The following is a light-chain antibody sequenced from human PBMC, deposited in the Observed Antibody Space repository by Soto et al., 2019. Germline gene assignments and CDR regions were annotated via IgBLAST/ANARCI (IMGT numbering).Light chain of an antibody. CDR1: QTVTNNY. Sequence: EIVLTQSPGTLSLSPGERATLFCRASQTVTNNYLAWYQQKPGQAPRLLVDDAYRRATGIPDRFSGSGSGTDFTLTISRVEPEDFAVYYCQQRATSPRTFGQGTKVEIK. J-gene: IGKJ1*01. CDR3: QQRATSPRT. V-gene: IGKV3-20*01. CDR2: DAY.